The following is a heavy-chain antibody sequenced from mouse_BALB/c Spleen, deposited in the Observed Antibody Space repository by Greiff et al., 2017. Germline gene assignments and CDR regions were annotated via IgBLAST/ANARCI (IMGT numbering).Heavy chain of an antibody. CDR2: IYPYNGGT. V-gene: IGHV1S29*02. Sequence: EVKLLESGPELVKPGASVKISCKASGYTFTDYNMHWVKQSHGKSLEWIGYIYPYNGGTGYNQKFKSKATLTVDNSSSTAYMELRSLTSEDSAVYYCARRYGYNYFDYWGQGTTLTVSS. J-gene: IGHJ2*01. CDR3: ARRYGYNYFDY. CDR1: GYTFTDYN. D-gene: IGHD1-2*01.